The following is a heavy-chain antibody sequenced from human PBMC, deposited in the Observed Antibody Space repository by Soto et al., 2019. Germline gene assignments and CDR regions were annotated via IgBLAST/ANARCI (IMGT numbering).Heavy chain of an antibody. CDR1: GFTFSSYA. D-gene: IGHD6-25*01. CDR3: AKPTQRISRTYYDYYMDV. J-gene: IGHJ6*03. Sequence: EVQLLESGGGLVQPGGSLRLSCAASGFTFSSYAMSWVRQAPGKGLEWVSAISGSGGSTYYADSVKGRLTISRDNSKNPLYLQMNSLRAEDTAVYYCAKPTQRISRTYYDYYMDVWGRGTTVTVSS. V-gene: IGHV3-23*01. CDR2: ISGSGGST.